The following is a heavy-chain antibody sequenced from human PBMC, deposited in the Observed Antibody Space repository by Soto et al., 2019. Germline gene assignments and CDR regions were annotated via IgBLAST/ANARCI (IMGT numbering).Heavy chain of an antibody. D-gene: IGHD3-10*01. J-gene: IGHJ5*02. V-gene: IGHV4-34*01. CDR3: AGGPYFMVRGVMIDWFDP. CDR2: INHSGST. CDR1: GGSFSGYY. Sequence: PSETLSLTCAVYGGSFSGYYWSWIRQPPGKGLEWIGEINHSGSTNYNPSLKSRVTISVDTSKNQFSLKLSSVTAADTAVYYCAGGPYFMVRGVMIDWFDPWGQGTLVTVSS.